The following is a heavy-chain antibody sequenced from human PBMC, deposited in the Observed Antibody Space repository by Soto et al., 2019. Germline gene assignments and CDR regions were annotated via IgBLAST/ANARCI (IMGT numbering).Heavy chain of an antibody. J-gene: IGHJ4*02. CDR2: IKSDGSST. CDR1: GFTFSTYW. Sequence: GGSLRLSCVASGFTFSTYWMHWVRQAPGKGLVWVSRIKSDGSSTNYADSVKGRFTISRDNAKNTLFLQMNSLTAEDTAVYYCARSLIGNSDYWGQGTLVTVSS. CDR3: ARSLIGNSDY. D-gene: IGHD1-20*01. V-gene: IGHV3-74*01.